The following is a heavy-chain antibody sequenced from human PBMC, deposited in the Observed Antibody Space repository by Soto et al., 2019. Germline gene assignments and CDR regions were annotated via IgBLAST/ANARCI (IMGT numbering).Heavy chain of an antibody. Sequence: VQLVESGGGLVKPGGSLRLSCAASGFTFSDFYMSWIRQAPGKGLEWISYISSGSTNIFYADSVKGRFTVSRDNAKNSVYLQVDSLRAEDTAVYYCARDRNAAGSDYWGQGTLVTVSS. CDR1: GFTFSDFY. CDR2: ISSGSTNI. J-gene: IGHJ4*02. CDR3: ARDRNAAGSDY. D-gene: IGHD1-1*01. V-gene: IGHV3-11*01.